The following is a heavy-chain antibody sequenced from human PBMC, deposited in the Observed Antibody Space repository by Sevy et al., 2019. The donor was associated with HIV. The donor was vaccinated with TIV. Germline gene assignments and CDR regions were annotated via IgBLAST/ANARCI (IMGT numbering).Heavy chain of an antibody. J-gene: IGHJ4*02. CDR1: GFTFSSYG. D-gene: IGHD6-13*01. Sequence: GGSLRLSCAASGFTFSSYGMHWVRQAPGKGLEWVAVIWYDGSNKYYADSVKGRFTISRDNSKNTPYLHMNSLRAEDTAVYYCARDRDRDSSSWYYPDYWGQGTLVTVSS. CDR3: ARDRDRDSSSWYYPDY. CDR2: IWYDGSNK. V-gene: IGHV3-33*01.